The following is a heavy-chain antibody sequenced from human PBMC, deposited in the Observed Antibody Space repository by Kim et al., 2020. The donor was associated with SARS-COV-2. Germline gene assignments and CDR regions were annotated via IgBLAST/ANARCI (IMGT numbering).Heavy chain of an antibody. D-gene: IGHD1-1*01. Sequence: SGKDRFTISRDNAKNSLYLQMNSLRAEDTALYYCAKDHYTNWNDGGTFDYWGQGTLVTVSS. V-gene: IGHV3-9*01. CDR3: AKDHYTNWNDGGTFDY. J-gene: IGHJ4*02.